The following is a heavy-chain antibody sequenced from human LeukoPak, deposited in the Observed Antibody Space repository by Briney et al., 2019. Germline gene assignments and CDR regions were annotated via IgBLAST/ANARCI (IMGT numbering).Heavy chain of an antibody. Sequence: SETLSLTCTVPGGSISSGGYYWSWIRQHPGKGLEWIGYIYYSGSTYYNPSLKSRVTISVDTSKNQFSLKLSSVTAADTAVYYCAGSAYSSSWSLGYWGQGTLVTVSS. CDR2: IYYSGST. CDR3: AGSAYSSSWSLGY. CDR1: GGSISSGGYY. D-gene: IGHD6-13*01. V-gene: IGHV4-31*03. J-gene: IGHJ4*02.